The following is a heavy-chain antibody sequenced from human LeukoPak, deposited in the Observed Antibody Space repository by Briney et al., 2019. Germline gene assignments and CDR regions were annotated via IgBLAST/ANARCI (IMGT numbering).Heavy chain of an antibody. J-gene: IGHJ4*02. V-gene: IGHV3-23*01. D-gene: IGHD3-3*01. Sequence: GGSLRLSCAASGFTFSSYAMSWVRQAPGKGLEWVSAISGSGGSTYCADSVKGRFTISRDNSKNTLYLQMNSLRAEDTAVYYCAKDLSHYDFWSGYYTGPIGEFDYWGQGTLVTVSS. CDR3: AKDLSHYDFWSGYYTGPIGEFDY. CDR2: ISGSGGST. CDR1: GFTFSSYA.